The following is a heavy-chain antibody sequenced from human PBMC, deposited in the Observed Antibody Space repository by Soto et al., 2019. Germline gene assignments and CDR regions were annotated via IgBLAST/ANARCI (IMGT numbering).Heavy chain of an antibody. CDR3: ARVGYDFWSGYTTRFDY. V-gene: IGHV4-34*01. D-gene: IGHD3-3*01. J-gene: IGHJ4*02. CDR2: INHSGST. Sequence: PSETLSLTCAVYGGSFSGYYWSWIRQPPGKGLEWIGEINHSGSTNYSPSLKSRVTISVDTSKNQFSLKLSSVTAADTAVYYCARVGYDFWSGYTTRFDYWGQGTLVTVSS. CDR1: GGSFSGYY.